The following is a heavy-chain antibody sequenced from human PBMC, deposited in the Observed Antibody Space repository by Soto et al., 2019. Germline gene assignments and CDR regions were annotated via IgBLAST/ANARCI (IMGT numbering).Heavy chain of an antibody. Sequence: QVQLVESGGGVVQPGRSLRLSCAASGFTFSSYAMHWVRQAPGKGLEWVAVISYDGSNKYYADSVKGRFTISRDNSKNTLYLQMNSLRAEDTAGYYCARAGWLQFDYWGQGTLVTVSS. CDR2: ISYDGSNK. CDR3: ARAGWLQFDY. CDR1: GFTFSSYA. D-gene: IGHD5-12*01. V-gene: IGHV3-30-3*01. J-gene: IGHJ4*02.